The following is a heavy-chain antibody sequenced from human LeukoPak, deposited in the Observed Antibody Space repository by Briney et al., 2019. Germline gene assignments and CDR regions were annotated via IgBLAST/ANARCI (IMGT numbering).Heavy chain of an antibody. D-gene: IGHD3-16*01. V-gene: IGHV3-9*01. J-gene: IGHJ4*02. CDR3: VRDRYYVPDY. Sequence: GRSLRLSCAASGFTFDDYAMHWVRQAPGKGLEWVSGISWNSGGIGYADSVKGRFTISRDNARNTLYLQMNSLRAEDTAVYYCVRDRYYVPDYWGQGTLVTVSS. CDR2: ISWNSGGI. CDR1: GFTFDDYA.